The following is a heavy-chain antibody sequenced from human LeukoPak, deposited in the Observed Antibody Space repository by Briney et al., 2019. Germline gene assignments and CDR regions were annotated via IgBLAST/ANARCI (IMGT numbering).Heavy chain of an antibody. CDR1: GFTFTSSA. J-gene: IGHJ6*02. CDR2: IVVGSGNT. V-gene: IGHV1-58*02. D-gene: IGHD4-17*01. CDR3: AAHPDYGDYDGIPMPYYYYGMDV. Sequence: SVKVSCKASGFTFTSSAMQWVRQARGQRLEWIGWIVVGSGNTNYAQKFQERVTITRDMSTSTAYMELSSLRSEDTAVYYCAAHPDYGDYDGIPMPYYYYGMDVWGQGTTVTVSS.